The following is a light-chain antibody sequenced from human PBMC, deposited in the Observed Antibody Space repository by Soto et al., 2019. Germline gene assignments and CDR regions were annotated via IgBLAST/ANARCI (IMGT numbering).Light chain of an antibody. CDR2: SNN. CDR1: SSNIGSNT. Sequence: QSVLTQPPSTSGTPGQRVSISCSGSSSNIGSNTVNWYHQLPGTTPKLLIYSNNQRPSGVPDRFSCSKSGTSASLAISDLQPADEADYYCASWDDRLNAVVFGGGTKVTVL. J-gene: IGLJ2*01. CDR3: ASWDDRLNAVV. V-gene: IGLV1-44*01.